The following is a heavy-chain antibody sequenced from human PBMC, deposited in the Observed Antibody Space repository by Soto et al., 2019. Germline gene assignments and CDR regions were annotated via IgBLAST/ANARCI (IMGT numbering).Heavy chain of an antibody. V-gene: IGHV4-4*07. CDR1: GGSIRSYY. J-gene: IGHJ6*02. CDR2: IYTSGTT. CDR3: AREEAGGFGMDV. D-gene: IGHD6-25*01. Sequence: SHTLSLTCNVSGGSIRSYYWSWIRQPAGKALEWIGRIYTSGTTNYNPSLKSRVTMLVDTSKNQFSLKLSSVTAADTAVYYCAREEAGGFGMDVWGQGTTVTVSS.